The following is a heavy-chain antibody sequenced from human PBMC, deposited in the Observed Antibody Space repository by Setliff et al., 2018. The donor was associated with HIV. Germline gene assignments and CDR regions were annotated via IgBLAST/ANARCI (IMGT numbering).Heavy chain of an antibody. CDR1: GGSISSYY. J-gene: IGHJ4*02. Sequence: SETLSLTCTVSGGSISSYYWSWIRQPPGKGLEWIGYIYYSGSTNYNPSLKSRVTISVDTSKNQFSLKLSSVTAADTAVYYCASVSDFWSVSFGYWGQGALVTAPQ. V-gene: IGHV4-59*01. CDR2: IYYSGST. CDR3: ASVSDFWSVSFGY. D-gene: IGHD3-3*01.